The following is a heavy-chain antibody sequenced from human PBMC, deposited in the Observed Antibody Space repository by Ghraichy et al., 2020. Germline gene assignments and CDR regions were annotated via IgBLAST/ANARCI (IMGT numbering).Heavy chain of an antibody. CDR2: TSYDGSNK. CDR1: GFTFSSYG. CDR3: ARDDTRTATSVTRFDY. Sequence: GSLRLSCAASGFTFSSYGMHWVRQAPGKGLEWVSSTSYDGSNKFYVDSVKGRFTISRDNSQNTLYLQMDSLRADDTAVYSCARDDTRTATSVTRFDYWGQGTLVTVSS. V-gene: IGHV3-30*19. D-gene: IGHD5-18*01. J-gene: IGHJ4*02.